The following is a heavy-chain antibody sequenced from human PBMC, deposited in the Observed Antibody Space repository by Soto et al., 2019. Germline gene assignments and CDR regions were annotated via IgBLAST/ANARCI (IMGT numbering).Heavy chain of an antibody. CDR3: AKGVSDCSSTSCYADDY. V-gene: IGHV4-31*03. D-gene: IGHD2-2*01. CDR1: GGSISSGGYY. Sequence: SETLSLTCTVSGGSISSGGYYWSWIRQHPGNGLEWIGYIYYSGSTYYNPSLKSRVTISVDTSKNQFSLKLSSVTAADTAVYYCAKGVSDCSSTSCYADDYWGQGTLVTVSS. J-gene: IGHJ4*02. CDR2: IYYSGST.